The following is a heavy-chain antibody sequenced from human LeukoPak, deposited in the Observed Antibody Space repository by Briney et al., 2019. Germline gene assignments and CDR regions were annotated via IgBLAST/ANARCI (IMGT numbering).Heavy chain of an antibody. D-gene: IGHD4-17*01. J-gene: IGHJ3*01. CDR1: GGSISSSSYY. CDR3: ATLRGTPSY. Sequence: SETLSLTCTVSGGSISSSSYYWGWIRQPPGKGLEWIGSIYYSGSTYYNPSLKSRVTISVDTSKNQFSLKLSSVTAADTAVYYCATLRGTPSYWGQGTMVTVSS. CDR2: IYYSGST. V-gene: IGHV4-39*01.